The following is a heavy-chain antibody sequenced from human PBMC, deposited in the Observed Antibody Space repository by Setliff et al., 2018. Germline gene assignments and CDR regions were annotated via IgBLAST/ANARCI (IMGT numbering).Heavy chain of an antibody. CDR1: GGTFRTDG. CDR2: IIPVFGTA. V-gene: IGHV1-69*13. D-gene: IGHD3-16*01. J-gene: IGHJ4*02. CDR3: ARELRSPFWHIDY. Sequence: SVKVSCKASGGTFRTDGFSWVRQAPGQGLEWMGRIIPVFGTAKYAQKFQGRVLITADRSTNTVQMQVSSLRSEDTAVYYCARELRSPFWHIDYWGQGTLVTVSS.